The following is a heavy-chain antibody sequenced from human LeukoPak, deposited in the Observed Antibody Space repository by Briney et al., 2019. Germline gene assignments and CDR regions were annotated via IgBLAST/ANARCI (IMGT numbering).Heavy chain of an antibody. Sequence: SETLSLTCTVSGGSISGYYWSCIRQPPGKGLEWIGYIYYSGSTNYNPSLKSRVIISVDTSKNQFSLRLSSVTAADTAVYYCARHDRTVTTIGAFDIWGLGTMVTVSS. J-gene: IGHJ3*02. CDR1: GGSISGYY. D-gene: IGHD4-17*01. V-gene: IGHV4-59*08. CDR2: IYYSGST. CDR3: ARHDRTVTTIGAFDI.